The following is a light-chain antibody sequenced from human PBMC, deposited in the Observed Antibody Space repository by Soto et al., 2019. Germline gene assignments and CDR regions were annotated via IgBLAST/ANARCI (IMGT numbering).Light chain of an antibody. J-gene: IGLJ1*01. Sequence: QSVLTQPASVSGSPEQSITISCSGGSSNIGGYNVVSWYQQHPANPPKVLIYDTTKPPSVPSCLFSSSQSATTASVTIFRLQAEDEADYYCASYVGATTYVFGSGTKVTVL. CDR1: SSNIGGYNV. CDR3: ASYVGATTYV. V-gene: IGLV2-23*01. CDR2: DTT.